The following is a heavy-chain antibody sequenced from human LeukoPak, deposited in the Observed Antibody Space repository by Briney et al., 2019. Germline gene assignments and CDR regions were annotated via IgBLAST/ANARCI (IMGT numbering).Heavy chain of an antibody. D-gene: IGHD6-19*01. V-gene: IGHV3-48*04. J-gene: IGHJ4*02. CDR2: ISFSVNTK. CDR1: GFTFSDYS. Sequence: HPGGSLRLSCAASGFTFSDYSMNWVRQAPGKGLEWVSYISFSVNTKYYGDSVKGRFTISRDNAKNSLYLHMDSLRAEGTAVYYCARGAYSSGWAYFDHWGQGTLVTVSS. CDR3: ARGAYSSGWAYFDH.